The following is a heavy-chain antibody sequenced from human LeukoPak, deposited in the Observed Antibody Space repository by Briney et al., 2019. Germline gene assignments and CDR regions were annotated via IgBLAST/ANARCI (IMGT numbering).Heavy chain of an antibody. CDR2: IYSDGSST. Sequence: GGSLRLSCAASGFTFSSYWMHWVRQAPGKGLVWVSRIYSDGSSTGYADSVKGRFTISRDNSKNTLYLQMNSLRAEDTAVYYCAKDSGIAASYYFDHWGQGTLVTVSS. J-gene: IGHJ4*02. D-gene: IGHD6-13*01. CDR1: GFTFSSYW. V-gene: IGHV3-74*01. CDR3: AKDSGIAASYYFDH.